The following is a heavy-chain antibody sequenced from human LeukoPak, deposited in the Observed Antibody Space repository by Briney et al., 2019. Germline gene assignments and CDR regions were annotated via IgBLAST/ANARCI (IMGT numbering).Heavy chain of an antibody. CDR1: GFTVSSNY. J-gene: IGHJ5*02. V-gene: IGHV3-15*04. CDR2: IGNKATSGRT. Sequence: PGGSLRLSCAASGFTVSSNYMSWVRQAPGRGLEWVGRIGNKATSGRTDYAAPVKGRFTISSDDSKNTIYLQMNSLKTEDSGVYYCITEYHWGQGTLVTVSS. CDR3: ITEYH.